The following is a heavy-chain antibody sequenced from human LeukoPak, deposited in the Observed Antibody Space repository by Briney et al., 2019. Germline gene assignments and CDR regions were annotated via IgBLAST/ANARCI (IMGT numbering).Heavy chain of an antibody. V-gene: IGHV3-48*03. Sequence: PGGSLRLSCAASGFSFRGFEMNWVRQAPGKGLEWVSYISSSGRTIYYADSVKGRFIISRDNAKNSLYLQMNSLRVEDTAVYYCARVYGGNPDYWGQGTLVTVSS. CDR1: GFSFRGFE. D-gene: IGHD4-23*01. J-gene: IGHJ4*02. CDR3: ARVYGGNPDY. CDR2: ISSSGRTI.